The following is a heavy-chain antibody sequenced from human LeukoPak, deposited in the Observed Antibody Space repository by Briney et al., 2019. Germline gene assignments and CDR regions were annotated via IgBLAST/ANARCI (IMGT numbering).Heavy chain of an antibody. CDR2: INQDGSEK. CDR3: ATYSSSNGREFQY. V-gene: IGHV3-7*01. Sequence: GGSLRLSCAASGFTFINYWMNWVRQAPGKGLEWVANINQDGSEKYYVDSVKGRFTISRDNAENSLYLQMNSLRAEDTAVYYCATYSSSNGREFQYWGQGTLVTVSS. D-gene: IGHD2-2*01. CDR1: GFTFINYW. J-gene: IGHJ1*01.